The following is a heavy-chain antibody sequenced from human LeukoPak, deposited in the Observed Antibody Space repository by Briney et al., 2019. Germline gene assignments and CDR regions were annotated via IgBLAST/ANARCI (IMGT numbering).Heavy chain of an antibody. D-gene: IGHD4/OR15-4a*01. CDR2: ISYDGSNK. CDR3: ARDGASPGPLRPFDP. CDR1: GFTFSSYA. J-gene: IGHJ5*02. Sequence: GGSLRLSCAASGFTFSSYAMHWVRQAPGKGLEWVAVISYDGSNKYYADSVKGRFTISRDNSKNTLYLQMNSLRAEDTAVYYCARDGASPGPLRPFDPWGQGTLVAVSS. V-gene: IGHV3-30-3*01.